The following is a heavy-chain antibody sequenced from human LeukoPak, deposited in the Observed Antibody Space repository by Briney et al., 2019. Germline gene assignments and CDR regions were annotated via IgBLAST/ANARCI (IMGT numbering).Heavy chain of an antibody. CDR3: AKDRYDFWSGPAYYYYYYYMDV. D-gene: IGHD3-3*01. CDR1: GFTFSSYG. Sequence: GGFLRLSCAASGFTFSSYGMHWVRQAPGKGLEWVAFIRYDGSNKYYADSVKGRFTISRDNSKNTLYLQMNSLRAEDTAVYYCAKDRYDFWSGPAYYYYYYYMDVWGKGTTVTVSS. V-gene: IGHV3-30*02. J-gene: IGHJ6*03. CDR2: IRYDGSNK.